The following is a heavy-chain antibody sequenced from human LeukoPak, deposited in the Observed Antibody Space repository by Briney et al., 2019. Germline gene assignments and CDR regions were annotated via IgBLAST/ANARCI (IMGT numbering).Heavy chain of an antibody. D-gene: IGHD3-3*01. Sequence: GGILRLSRAVSGFTSSNAWMSWVGQAPGTGLEWVGRMKRKTDVGTTDYAAPVKGRFTISRADSKNTLYLQMNSLKTEDTAVYYCTTDRVTYYDFWSGPRWGQGTLVTVSS. CDR3: TTDRVTYYDFWSGPR. CDR2: MKRKTDVGTT. V-gene: IGHV3-15*01. J-gene: IGHJ4*02. CDR1: GFTSSNAW.